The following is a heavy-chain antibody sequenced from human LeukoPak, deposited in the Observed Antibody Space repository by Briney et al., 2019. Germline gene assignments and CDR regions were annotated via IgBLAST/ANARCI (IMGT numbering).Heavy chain of an antibody. CDR3: ARRVDGTFDI. Sequence: SETLSLTCTVSGGSVSSGSYYWSWVRQPPGKGLEWIGDIYYSGSTYCNPSLKSRVTISVDTSKNQFSLKVRSVTAADTAAYYCARRVDGTFDIWGQGTMVTVSS. J-gene: IGHJ3*02. D-gene: IGHD2-21*01. V-gene: IGHV4-39*01. CDR2: IYYSGST. CDR1: GGSVSSGSYY.